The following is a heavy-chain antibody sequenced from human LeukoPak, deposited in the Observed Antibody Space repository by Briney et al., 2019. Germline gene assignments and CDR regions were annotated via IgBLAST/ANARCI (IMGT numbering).Heavy chain of an antibody. CDR1: GGSISSSSYF. Sequence: PSETLSLTCTVSGGSISSSSYFWGWIRQPPGKRLEWIGSMYYSGTSYYNPSLKSRVTISVDTSKNQFSLKLSSVTAADTAVYYCARESSVTATYWGQGTLVIVSS. V-gene: IGHV4-39*07. D-gene: IGHD2-15*01. CDR3: ARESSVTATY. J-gene: IGHJ4*02. CDR2: MYYSGTS.